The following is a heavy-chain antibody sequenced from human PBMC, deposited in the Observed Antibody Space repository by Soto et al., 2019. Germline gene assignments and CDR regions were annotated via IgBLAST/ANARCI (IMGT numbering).Heavy chain of an antibody. J-gene: IGHJ3*02. CDR2: ISYDGSNK. CDR1: GFTFSSYA. V-gene: IGHV3-30-3*01. D-gene: IGHD4-17*01. Sequence: QVQLVESGGGVVQPGRSLRLSCAASGFTFSSYAMHWVRQAPGKGLEWVAVISYDGSNKYYADSVKGRFTISRDNSKNTLYLQMNSLRAEDTAVYYCARARRYGEHDAFDIWGQGTMVTVSS. CDR3: ARARRYGEHDAFDI.